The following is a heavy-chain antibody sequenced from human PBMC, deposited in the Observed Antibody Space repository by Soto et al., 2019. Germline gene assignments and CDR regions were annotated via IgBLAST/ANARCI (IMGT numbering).Heavy chain of an antibody. Sequence: PSETLSVTCVFSGDSINTSHWWNCLRQPPGKGVEWLGQISNSGSPNYNPSLTSRVNKSVDNSKNHFSLKLTSVTAADTAVYYCAASDFWSGPWTETRLDYWGQGTLVTVSS. J-gene: IGHJ4*02. CDR1: GDSINTSHW. V-gene: IGHV4-4*02. CDR3: AASDFWSGPWTETRLDY. D-gene: IGHD3-3*01. CDR2: ISNSGSP.